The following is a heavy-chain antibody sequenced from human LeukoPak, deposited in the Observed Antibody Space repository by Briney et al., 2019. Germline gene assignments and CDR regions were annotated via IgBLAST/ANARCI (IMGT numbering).Heavy chain of an antibody. J-gene: IGHJ6*02. CDR1: GGSISSYY. D-gene: IGHD3-10*01. CDR3: ARESITMVRGVINGMDV. Sequence: PSETLSLTCTVSGGSISSYYWSWIRQPAGKGLEWIGRIYTSGSTNYSPSLKSQVTMSVDTSKNQFSLKLSSVTAADTAVYYCARESITMVRGVINGMDVWGQGTTVTVSS. CDR2: IYTSGST. V-gene: IGHV4-4*07.